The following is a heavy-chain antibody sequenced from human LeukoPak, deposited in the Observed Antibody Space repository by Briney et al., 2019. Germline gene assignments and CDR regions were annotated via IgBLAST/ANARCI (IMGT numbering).Heavy chain of an antibody. CDR3: AKTKGYSYGYYFDY. D-gene: IGHD5-18*01. V-gene: IGHV3-30*18. CDR2: MSYDGFNK. J-gene: IGHJ4*02. CDR1: GFTFSSYA. Sequence: PGGSLRLSCAAPGFTFSSYAMHWVRQSLGKGLEWVAVMSYDGFNKYYADSVKGRFTISRDNSKNTLYLQMNSLRAEDTAVYYCAKTKGYSYGYYFDYWGQGTLVTVSS.